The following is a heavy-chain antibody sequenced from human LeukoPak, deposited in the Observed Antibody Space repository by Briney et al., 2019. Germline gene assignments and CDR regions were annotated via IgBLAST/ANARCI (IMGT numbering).Heavy chain of an antibody. V-gene: IGHV3-7*03. CDR1: GFTFSSYW. J-gene: IGHJ4*02. Sequence: AGGSLRLSCAASGFTFSSYWMSWVRQAPGKGLEWVANIKQDGSEKYYVDSVKGRFTISRDNAKNSLYLQMNSLRAEDTAVYYCARDSFPARLPFDYWGQGTLVTVSS. CDR2: IKQDGSEK. D-gene: IGHD6-6*01. CDR3: ARDSFPARLPFDY.